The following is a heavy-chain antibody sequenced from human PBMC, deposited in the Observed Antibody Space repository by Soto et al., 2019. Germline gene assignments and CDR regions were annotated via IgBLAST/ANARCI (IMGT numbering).Heavy chain of an antibody. V-gene: IGHV4-4*08. J-gene: IGHJ4*02. Sequence: PSETLSLTCTVSGGSISSYYWSWIRQPPGKGLVWIGDVYSCGSTNYNPSLKRRVTMAINTPTNQFSRNLSSVTAAAASVNYCGGSMTVIRSWVQGIQVTVSS. CDR3: GGSMTVIRS. D-gene: IGHD3-22*01. CDR1: GGSISSYY. CDR2: VYSCGST.